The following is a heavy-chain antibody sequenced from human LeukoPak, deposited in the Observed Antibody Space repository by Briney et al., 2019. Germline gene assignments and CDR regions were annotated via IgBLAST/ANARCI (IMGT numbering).Heavy chain of an antibody. CDR1: GFTFSSYT. D-gene: IGHD3-10*02. Sequence: GGSLRLSCAASGFTFSSYTMNWVRQAPGKGLEWVSYISSSGRTIYYTDSVKGRFTISTDNAKNSLYLQMNSLRAEDTAVYYCAELGITMIGGVWGKGTTVTISS. J-gene: IGHJ6*04. CDR2: ISSSGRTI. CDR3: AELGITMIGGV. V-gene: IGHV3-48*04.